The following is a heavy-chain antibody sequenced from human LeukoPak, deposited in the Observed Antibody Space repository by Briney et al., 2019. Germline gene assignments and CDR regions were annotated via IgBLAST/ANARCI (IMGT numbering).Heavy chain of an antibody. CDR3: ARGRTTVTTADAFDI. CDR1: GFTFSSYG. J-gene: IGHJ3*02. CDR2: IWYDGSNK. Sequence: GGSLRLSCAASGFTFSSYGMHWVRQALGKGLEWVAVIWYDGSNKYYADSVKGRFTISRDNSKNTLYLQMNSLRAEDTAVYYCARGRTTVTTADAFDIWGQGTMVTVSS. V-gene: IGHV3-33*01. D-gene: IGHD4-17*01.